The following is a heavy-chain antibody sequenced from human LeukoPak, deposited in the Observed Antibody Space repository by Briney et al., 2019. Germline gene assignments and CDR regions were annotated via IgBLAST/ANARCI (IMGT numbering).Heavy chain of an antibody. V-gene: IGHV3-21*01. Sequence: GGSLRLSCAGSGFTFSSYSMNWVRQAPGKGLEWVSCISSSSNYIYYADSVKGRFTISRENAKNSLYLQLNSLRAEDTAVYYCARSGGYDFRAIPYYFDYWGQGTLVTVSS. D-gene: IGHD5-12*01. J-gene: IGHJ4*02. CDR2: ISSSSNYI. CDR1: GFTFSSYS. CDR3: ARSGGYDFRAIPYYFDY.